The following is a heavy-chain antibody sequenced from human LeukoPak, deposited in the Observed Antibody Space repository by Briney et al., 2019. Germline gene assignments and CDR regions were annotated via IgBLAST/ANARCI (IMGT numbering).Heavy chain of an antibody. Sequence: ETLSLTCAVYGGSFSGYYWSWIRQPPGKGLEWVGRIKSKTDGGTADHAAPVKGRFTISRDDSENTLYLQMNSLKTEDTAMYYCTTLAVAGGGQGTLVTVSS. D-gene: IGHD6-19*01. CDR1: GGSFSGYY. CDR2: IKSKTDGGTA. CDR3: TTLAVAG. V-gene: IGHV3-15*01. J-gene: IGHJ4*02.